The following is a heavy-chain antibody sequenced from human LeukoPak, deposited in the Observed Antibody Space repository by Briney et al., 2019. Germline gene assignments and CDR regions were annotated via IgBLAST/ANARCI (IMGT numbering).Heavy chain of an antibody. D-gene: IGHD3-10*01. CDR3: ARDLAGLWFGELPNNWFDP. J-gene: IGHJ5*02. V-gene: IGHV4-39*07. CDR1: GGSISSGGYY. CDR2: IYYSGST. Sequence: PSETLSLTCTVSGGSISSGGYYWSWIRQPPGKGLEWIGSIYYSGSTYYNPSLKSRVTISVDTSKNQFSLKLSSVTAADTAVYYCARDLAGLWFGELPNNWFDPWGQGTLVTVSS.